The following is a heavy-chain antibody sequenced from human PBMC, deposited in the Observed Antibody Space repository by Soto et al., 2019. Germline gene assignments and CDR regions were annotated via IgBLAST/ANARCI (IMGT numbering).Heavy chain of an antibody. D-gene: IGHD4-17*01. CDR1: GGSISSGGYY. CDR3: AREGSTVAFDY. CDR2: IYYSGST. V-gene: IGHV4-31*03. Sequence: SETLSLTCTVSGGSISSGGYYWSWIRQHPGKGLEWIGYIYYSGSTYYNPSLKSRVTISVDTSKNQFSLKLSSVTAADTAVYYCAREGSTVAFDYWGQGTLVTVSS. J-gene: IGHJ4*02.